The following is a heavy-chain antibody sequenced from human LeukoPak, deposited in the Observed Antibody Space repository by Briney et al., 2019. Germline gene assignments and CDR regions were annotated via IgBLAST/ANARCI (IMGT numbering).Heavy chain of an antibody. CDR1: GGSFGGYY. J-gene: IGHJ3*02. Sequence: SETLSLTCAVYGGSFGGYYWSWIRQPPGKGLEWIGEINHSGSTNYNPSLKSRVTISVDTSKNQFSLKLTSVTAADTAVYYCARPRIVGAARGAFDIWGQGTMVTVS. V-gene: IGHV4-34*01. D-gene: IGHD1-26*01. CDR2: INHSGST. CDR3: ARPRIVGAARGAFDI.